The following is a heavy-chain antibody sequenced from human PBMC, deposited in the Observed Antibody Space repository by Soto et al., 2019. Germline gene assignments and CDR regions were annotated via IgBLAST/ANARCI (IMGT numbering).Heavy chain of an antibody. V-gene: IGHV3-30*04. J-gene: IGHJ3*02. CDR2: ISYDGSNK. D-gene: IGHD2-2*01. CDR3: ASQIVVGPI. Sequence: GGSLRLSCAASGFTFSSYAMSWVRQAPGKGLEWVAVISYDGSNKYYADSVKGRFTISRDNSKNTLYLQMNSLRAEDTAVYYCASQIVVGPIWGQGTMVTVSS. CDR1: GFTFSSYA.